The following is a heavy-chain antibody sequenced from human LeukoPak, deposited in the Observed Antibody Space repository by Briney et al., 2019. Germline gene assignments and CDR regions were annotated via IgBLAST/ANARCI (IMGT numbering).Heavy chain of an antibody. CDR2: INPNSGAT. J-gene: IGHJ4*02. Sequence: GASVKVSCKASGYRFTGFFMHWVRQAPGQGLWWMGWINPNSGATKYAQKFQGRATLTRDTSIRTAYMKLSRLRYDDTAVYYCARHHRYCSSSHCETTGVDSWGQGTLVSAPS. CDR1: GYRFTGFF. CDR3: ARHHRYCSSSHCETTGVDS. D-gene: IGHD2-2*01. V-gene: IGHV1-2*02.